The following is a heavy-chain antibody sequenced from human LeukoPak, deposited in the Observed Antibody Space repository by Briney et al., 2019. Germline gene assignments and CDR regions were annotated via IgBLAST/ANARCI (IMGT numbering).Heavy chain of an antibody. D-gene: IGHD3-10*01. J-gene: IGHJ6*03. Sequence: GGSLRLSCAASRSTFSSYWMSWVRQAPGKGLEWVSAISGSGGSTYYADSVKGRFTISRDNSKNTLYLQMNSLRAEDTAVYYCAKDLTMVRGVILYMDVWGKGTTVTISS. CDR1: RSTFSSYW. CDR3: AKDLTMVRGVILYMDV. CDR2: ISGSGGST. V-gene: IGHV3-23*01.